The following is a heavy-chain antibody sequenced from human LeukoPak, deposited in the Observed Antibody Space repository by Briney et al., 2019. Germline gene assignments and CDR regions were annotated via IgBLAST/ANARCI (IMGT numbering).Heavy chain of an antibody. J-gene: IGHJ4*02. CDR1: GVSISSYY. V-gene: IGHV4-59*08. Sequence: SETLSLTCTVSGVSISSYYWSWIRQPPGKGLEWIGYIYYTGSTNYNPSLKSRVTMSVDTSKNQFSLKLSSVTAADTAVYYCARHAYSGSYQHDYWGQGTLVTVSS. D-gene: IGHD1-26*01. CDR3: ARHAYSGSYQHDY. CDR2: IYYTGST.